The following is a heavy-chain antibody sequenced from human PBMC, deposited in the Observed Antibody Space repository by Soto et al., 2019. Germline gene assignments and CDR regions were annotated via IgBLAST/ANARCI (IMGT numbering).Heavy chain of an antibody. CDR1: GFTFSSYG. CDR2: ISYDGSNK. D-gene: IGHD6-6*01. CDR3: AKDRYRAEARRFDY. J-gene: IGHJ4*02. Sequence: GGSLRLSCAASGFTFSSYGMHWVRQAPGKGLEWVAVISYDGSNKYYADSVKGRFTISRDNSKNTLYLQMNSLRAEGTAVYYCAKDRYRAEARRFDYWGQGTLVTVSS. V-gene: IGHV3-30*18.